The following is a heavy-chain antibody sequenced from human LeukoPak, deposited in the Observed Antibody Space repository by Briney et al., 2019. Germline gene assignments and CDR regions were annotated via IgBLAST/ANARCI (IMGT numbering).Heavy chain of an antibody. V-gene: IGHV4-59*01. CDR3: ARRNYYDSSGYYAWFDP. D-gene: IGHD3-22*01. CDR1: GGSISSYY. CDR2: IYYSGST. J-gene: IGHJ5*02. Sequence: SETLSLTCTVSGGSISSYYWSWIRQPPGKGLEGIGYIYYSGSTNYNPSLKSRVTISVDTSKNQFSLKLSSVTAADTAVYYCARRNYYDSSGYYAWFDPWGQGTLVTVSS.